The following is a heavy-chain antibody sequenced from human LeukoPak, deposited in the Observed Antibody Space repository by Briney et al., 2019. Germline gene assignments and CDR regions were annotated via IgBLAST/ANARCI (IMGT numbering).Heavy chain of an antibody. D-gene: IGHD3-10*01. Sequence: ASVKVPCKASGFTFTSSAVQWVRQARGQRLEWIGWIVVGSGNTDYAQKFQERVTITRDMSTSTAYMELSSLRSEDTAVYYCAADPFSSGSYGSNYWGQGTLVTVPS. CDR2: IVVGSGNT. J-gene: IGHJ4*02. V-gene: IGHV1-58*01. CDR1: GFTFTSSA. CDR3: AADPFSSGSYGSNY.